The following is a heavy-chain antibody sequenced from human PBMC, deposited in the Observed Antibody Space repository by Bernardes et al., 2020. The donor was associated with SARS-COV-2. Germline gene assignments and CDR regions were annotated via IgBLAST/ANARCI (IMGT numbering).Heavy chain of an antibody. D-gene: IGHD4-17*01. CDR3: AREDPWAEGDYGDY. V-gene: IGHV3-48*03. CDR2: ISTSGTTI. Sequence: GGSLRLSCAASGFTFSSYEMQWVRQAPGKGLEWVAYISTSGTTIYYADSVKGRFTVSRDNAKNSVFLQMNSLRAEDTAVYYCAREDPWAEGDYGDYWGQGTLVTVSS. J-gene: IGHJ4*02. CDR1: GFTFSSYE.